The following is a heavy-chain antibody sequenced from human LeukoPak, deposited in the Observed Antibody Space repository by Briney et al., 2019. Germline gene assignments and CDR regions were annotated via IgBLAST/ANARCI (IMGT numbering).Heavy chain of an antibody. CDR1: GGSISSYY. D-gene: IGHD6-13*01. V-gene: IGHV4-59*12. CDR2: IYYSGST. Sequence: SETLSLTCTVSGGSISSYYWSWIRQPPGKGLEWIGYIYYSGSTNYNPSLKSRVTISVDTSKNQFSLKLSSVTAADTAVYYCARDPSSYSSSWYGDYWGQGTLVTVSS. J-gene: IGHJ4*02. CDR3: ARDPSSYSSSWYGDY.